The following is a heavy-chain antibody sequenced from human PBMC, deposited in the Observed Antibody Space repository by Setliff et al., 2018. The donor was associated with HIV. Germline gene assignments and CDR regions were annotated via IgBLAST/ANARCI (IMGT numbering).Heavy chain of an antibody. J-gene: IGHJ6*03. Sequence: SETLSLTCSVSGGSVIKDNFYWGWIRQAPAKGLEWIGTLYDTGRTYYNPPLKSRVSIFVDTTKNEFSLNLRSVTAADTAVYYCAREIRAATIYYYYYMDVWGKGTTVTVSS. V-gene: IGHV4-39*07. CDR2: LYDTGRT. D-gene: IGHD2-15*01. CDR1: GGSVIKDNFY. CDR3: AREIRAATIYYYYYMDV.